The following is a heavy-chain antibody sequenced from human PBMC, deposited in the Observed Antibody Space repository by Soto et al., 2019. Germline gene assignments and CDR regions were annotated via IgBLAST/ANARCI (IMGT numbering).Heavy chain of an antibody. D-gene: IGHD3-10*01. Sequence: EVRLEEAGGGFVQPGGSLRVSCSGSGFIFSSFWMHWVRQGPGKGLAWVSRINGDGASLAYADSVKGRFSISRDNVKNTLHLQMNSLGADDTAVYFCAREGSLGLDVWGRGKTVTVSS. CDR1: GFIFSSFW. V-gene: IGHV3-74*03. J-gene: IGHJ6*02. CDR2: INGDGASL. CDR3: AREGSLGLDV.